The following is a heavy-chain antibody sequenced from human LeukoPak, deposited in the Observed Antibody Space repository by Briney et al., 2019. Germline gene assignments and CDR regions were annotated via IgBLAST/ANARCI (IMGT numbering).Heavy chain of an antibody. V-gene: IGHV3-30*04. CDR2: ISYDGSNK. J-gene: IGHJ4*02. Sequence: GRSLRLSCAASGFTFSSYATHWVRQAPGKGLEWVAVISYDGSNKYYADSVKGRFTISRDNSKNTLYLQMNSPRAEDTAVYYCARPGTGFDYWGQGTLVTVSS. CDR1: GFTFSSYA. CDR3: ARPGTGFDY.